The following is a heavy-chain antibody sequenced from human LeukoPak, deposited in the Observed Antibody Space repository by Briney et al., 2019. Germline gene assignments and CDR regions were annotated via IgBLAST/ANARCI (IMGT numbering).Heavy chain of an antibody. J-gene: IGHJ4*02. D-gene: IGHD6-19*01. Sequence: GGSLRLSCTASGFTFGDYLMSWFRQAPGKGLEWIGFISGGTTEYAASVKGRFTISRDDSTSIAYLQMNSLTTENTAVYYCSRGSGWLSVYWGQGTLVTVSS. CDR1: GFTFGDYL. CDR2: ISGGTT. V-gene: IGHV3-49*03. CDR3: SRGSGWLSVY.